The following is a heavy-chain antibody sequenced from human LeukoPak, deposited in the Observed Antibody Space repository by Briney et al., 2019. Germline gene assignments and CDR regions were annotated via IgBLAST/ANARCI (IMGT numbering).Heavy chain of an antibody. CDR2: INHSGNT. CDR1: GESFSGYY. D-gene: IGHD3-22*01. Sequence: PSETLSLTCAVYGESFSGYYWSWIRQPPGKGLEWIGEINHSGNTNYNPSLKSRVTISVDTSKNQFSLKLSSVTAADTAVYYCTRGSIAYYYMDVWGKGTTVTISS. CDR3: TRGSIAYYYMDV. J-gene: IGHJ6*03. V-gene: IGHV4-34*01.